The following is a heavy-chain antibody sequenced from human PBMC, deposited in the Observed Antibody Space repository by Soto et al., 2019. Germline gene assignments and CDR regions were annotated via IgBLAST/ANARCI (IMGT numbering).Heavy chain of an antibody. V-gene: IGHV5-51*01. CDR3: ARLVPMVRGGQEAFDI. J-gene: IGHJ3*02. CDR2: IYPGDSDT. Sequence: GESLKISCKGSGYSFTSYWIGWVRQMPGKGLEWMGIIYPGDSDTRYSPSFQGQVTISADKSISTAYLQWSSLKASDTAMYYCARLVPMVRGGQEAFDIWGQGAMVTVSS. D-gene: IGHD3-10*01. CDR1: GYSFTSYW.